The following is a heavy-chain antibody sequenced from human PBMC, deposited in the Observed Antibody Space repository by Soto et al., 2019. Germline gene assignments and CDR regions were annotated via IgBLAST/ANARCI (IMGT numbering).Heavy chain of an antibody. J-gene: IGHJ3*01. CDR2: ISGNGGST. Sequence: GGSLRLSCAASGFTFSSYAMSWVRQAPGKGLEWVSTISGNGGSTYYADSLKGRLTISRDNSKNTVFLQMNSLRAEETAVYYCAKDQGIAASHGIDWGQGTMVTVSS. D-gene: IGHD6-13*01. V-gene: IGHV3-23*01. CDR3: AKDQGIAASHGID. CDR1: GFTFSSYA.